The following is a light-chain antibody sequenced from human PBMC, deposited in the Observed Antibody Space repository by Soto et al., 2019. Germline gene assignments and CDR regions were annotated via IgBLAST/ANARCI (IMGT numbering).Light chain of an antibody. CDR1: SSNIGAGYD. CDR3: QSYDSSLRV. V-gene: IGLV1-40*01. CDR2: GNS. Sequence: QSVLTQPPSVSGAPGQRVTISCTGSSSNIGAGYDVHWYQQLPGTAPKFLIHGNSNRPSGVPDRFSGSKSGTSASLAITGLQAEDEADYYCQSYDSSLRVFGGGTKVTVL. J-gene: IGLJ2*01.